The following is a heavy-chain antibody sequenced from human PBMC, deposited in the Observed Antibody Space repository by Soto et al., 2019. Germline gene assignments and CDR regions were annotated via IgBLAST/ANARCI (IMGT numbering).Heavy chain of an antibody. Sequence: QVQLQESGPGLVKPSETLSLTCTISGGPMNNYYCSWFRQPRGQGLEWIGYMGYNGFTRYNPSLRSRVAISLDTAKNQFSLNLSSVTAADTALYYCVRHGFGELHGLVDVWGQGITVTVSS. CDR1: GGPMNNYY. CDR3: VRHGFGELHGLVDV. D-gene: IGHD3-10*01. J-gene: IGHJ6*02. V-gene: IGHV4-59*08. CDR2: MGYNGFT.